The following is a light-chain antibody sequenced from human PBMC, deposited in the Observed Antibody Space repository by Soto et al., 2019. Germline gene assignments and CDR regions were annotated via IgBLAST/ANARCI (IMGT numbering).Light chain of an antibody. J-gene: IGKJ5*01. CDR3: QQYNSYSRT. CDR1: QSVSSD. CDR2: DAS. V-gene: IGKV3-11*01. Sequence: EIVLTQSPATLSLSPGERATLSCRASQSVSSDLAWYQQKPGQAPRLLIYDASNRATGIPARFSGSGSGTDFTLTISSLEAEDFATYYCQQYNSYSRTFGQGTRLEIK.